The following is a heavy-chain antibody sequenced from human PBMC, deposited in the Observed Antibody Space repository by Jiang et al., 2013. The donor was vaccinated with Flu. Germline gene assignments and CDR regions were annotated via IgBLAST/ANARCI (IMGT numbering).Heavy chain of an antibody. D-gene: IGHD2-15*01. CDR2: IYPDDSKS. J-gene: IGHJ4*02. Sequence: SLKISCKGSGYSFYGFWIVWVRQMPGKGLEWMGMIYPDDSKSRYSPSFQGQVTISADKSITTAYLQWSSLKASDSAMYYCARVALECSGGSCLDFDYWGQGTLVSVSS. CDR1: GYSFYGFW. V-gene: IGHV5-51*01. CDR3: ARVALECSGGSCLDFDY.